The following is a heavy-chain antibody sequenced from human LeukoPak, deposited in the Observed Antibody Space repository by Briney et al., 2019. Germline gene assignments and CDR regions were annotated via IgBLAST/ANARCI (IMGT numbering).Heavy chain of an antibody. Sequence: SETLSLTCTVSGGSISSDYWSWIRQPAGKGLEWIGRIYTSGSTNYNPSLKSRVTMSVDTSKNQFSLKLSSVTAADTAVYYCAREGGAARVYYYYYYMDVWGKGTTVTVSS. V-gene: IGHV4-4*07. D-gene: IGHD6-6*01. J-gene: IGHJ6*03. CDR1: GGSISSDY. CDR3: AREGGAARVYYYYYYMDV. CDR2: IYTSGST.